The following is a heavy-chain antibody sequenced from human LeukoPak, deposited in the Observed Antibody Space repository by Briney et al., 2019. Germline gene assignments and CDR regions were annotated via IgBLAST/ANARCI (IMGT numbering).Heavy chain of an antibody. Sequence: SETLSLTCTVSGGSISSSSYYWGWIRQPPGKGLEWIGSIYYSGSTYYNPSLKSRVTISVDTSKNQFSLKLSSVTAADTAVYYCARLGWGAYSRTIDYWGQGTLVTVSS. J-gene: IGHJ4*02. CDR1: GGSISSSSYY. CDR2: IYYSGST. V-gene: IGHV4-39*01. CDR3: ARLGWGAYSRTIDY. D-gene: IGHD1-26*01.